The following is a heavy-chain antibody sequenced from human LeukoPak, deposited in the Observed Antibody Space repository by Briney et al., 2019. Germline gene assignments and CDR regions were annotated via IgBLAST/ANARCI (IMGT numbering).Heavy chain of an antibody. CDR1: GFTVSSNY. Sequence: TGGSLRLSCAASGFTVSSNYMSWVRQAPGKGLEGVSVIYSGGSTYYSDSVKGGFTISRDNSKNTLYLQMNSLRAEDTAVYYCATYSSGSDYWGQGTLVTVSS. CDR2: IYSGGST. V-gene: IGHV3-53*01. D-gene: IGHD6-19*01. J-gene: IGHJ4*02. CDR3: ATYSSGSDY.